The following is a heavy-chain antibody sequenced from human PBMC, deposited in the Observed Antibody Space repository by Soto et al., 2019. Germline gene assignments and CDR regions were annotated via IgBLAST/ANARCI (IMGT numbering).Heavy chain of an antibody. CDR1: GYTFTGYY. Sequence: RASVKVSCKASGYTFTGYYMHWVRQAPGQGLEWMGWINPNSGGTNYAQKFQGWVTMTRDTSISTAYMELSRLRSDDTAVYYCATPGIAASVDFQHWGQGTLVTVSS. J-gene: IGHJ1*01. D-gene: IGHD6-13*01. V-gene: IGHV1-2*04. CDR2: INPNSGGT. CDR3: ATPGIAASVDFQH.